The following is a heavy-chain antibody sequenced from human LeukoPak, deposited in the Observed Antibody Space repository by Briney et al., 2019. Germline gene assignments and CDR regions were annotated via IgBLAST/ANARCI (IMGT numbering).Heavy chain of an antibody. CDR2: INSAGNTT. D-gene: IGHD2-2*01. CDR3: WVPATAGEGDY. CDR1: GFTFSSYG. V-gene: IGHV3-74*01. Sequence: PGGSLRLSCAASGFTFSSYGMHWVRQAPGKGLVWVSRINSAGNTTNYADSVKGRFTISRDNAKNTLYLQMNSLRAEDTAVYYCWVPATAGEGDYWGQGTLVTVSS. J-gene: IGHJ4*02.